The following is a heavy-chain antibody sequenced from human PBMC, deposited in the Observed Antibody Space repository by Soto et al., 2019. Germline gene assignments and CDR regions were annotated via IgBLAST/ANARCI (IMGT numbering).Heavy chain of an antibody. V-gene: IGHV4-59*08. Sequence: PSETLSLTCTVSGNSFTNYFWSWLRQPPGKGLEWIGYVYHTGSTGYNPSLESRVVISIDTSKNQFSLKLNSVTAADTAVYYCATRVPNSRAYVGVFDYWGQGTLVTVSS. D-gene: IGHD3-22*01. CDR1: GNSFTNYF. J-gene: IGHJ4*02. CDR3: ATRVPNSRAYVGVFDY. CDR2: VYHTGST.